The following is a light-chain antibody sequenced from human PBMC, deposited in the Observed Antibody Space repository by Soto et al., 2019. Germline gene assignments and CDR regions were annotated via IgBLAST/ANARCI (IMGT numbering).Light chain of an antibody. CDR1: QGVTSIY. CDR2: GAC. J-gene: IGKJ5*01. V-gene: IGKV3-20*01. CDR3: QQYGKLPIT. Sequence: EIVLTQSPGTLSLSPGERATVSCRTSQGVTSIYLTWYQQKPVPATRLLIYGACTRAAGIPDRFSGSGSGTYFTLTISSLDPEDFAVYYCQQYGKLPITFGQGTRLEI.